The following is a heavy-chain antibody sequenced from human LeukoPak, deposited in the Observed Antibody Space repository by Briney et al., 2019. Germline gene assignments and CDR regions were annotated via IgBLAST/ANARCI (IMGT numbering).Heavy chain of an antibody. J-gene: IGHJ4*02. V-gene: IGHV1-18*01. CDR2: IRGYNDTR. Sequence: EASVKVSCKTSGYTFTDYGISWVRQAPGQGLEWMGWIRGYNDTRKYAQNLQGRVTMTTETSTTTAYMEVRSLRSDDTAVYYCARDVRWHSSGWDRPLFDYWGQGTLVTVSS. CDR1: GYTFTDYG. CDR3: ARDVRWHSSGWDRPLFDY. D-gene: IGHD6-19*01.